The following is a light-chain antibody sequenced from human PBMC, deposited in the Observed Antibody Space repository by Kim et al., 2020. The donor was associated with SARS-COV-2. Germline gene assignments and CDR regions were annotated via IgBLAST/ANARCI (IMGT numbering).Light chain of an antibody. CDR2: GAS. J-gene: IGKJ1*01. CDR3: QQYNNWPQT. V-gene: IGKV3-15*01. CDR1: QSVSSS. Sequence: LSPGERATLSCRASQSVSSSLAGYQQKPGQAPRLLIYGASTRATGIPARFSGSGSGTEFTLTISSLQSEDFAVYYCQQYNNWPQTFGQGTKVEIK.